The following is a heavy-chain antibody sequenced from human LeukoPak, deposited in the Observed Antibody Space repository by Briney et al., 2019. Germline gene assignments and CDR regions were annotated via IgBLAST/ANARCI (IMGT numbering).Heavy chain of an antibody. CDR1: GGTFSSYA. D-gene: IGHD3-22*01. V-gene: IGHV1-69*05. CDR3: ARDSRPYYYDSSGYGSDY. CDR2: IIPIFGTA. Sequence: SVKVSCKASGGTFSSYAISWVRQAPGQGLEWMGGIIPIFGTANYAQKFQGRVTITTDESTSTAYMELSSPRSEDTAVYYCARDSRPYYYDSSGYGSDYWGQGTLVTVSS. J-gene: IGHJ4*02.